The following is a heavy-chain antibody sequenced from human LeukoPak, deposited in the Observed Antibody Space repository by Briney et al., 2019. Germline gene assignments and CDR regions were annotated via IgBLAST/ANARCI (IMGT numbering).Heavy chain of an antibody. Sequence: ASVTVSCKASGHTFVKYGISWVRQAPGQGLEWMGWISGYNGKINYAQRFQGRVTMTTDTSTSTAYLELRSLTSEDTAVYYCARRFCSSVSCYDDDAFDVWGQGTLVTVSS. V-gene: IGHV1-18*01. CDR2: ISGYNGKI. J-gene: IGHJ3*01. CDR3: ARRFCSSVSCYDDDAFDV. CDR1: GHTFVKYG. D-gene: IGHD2-2*01.